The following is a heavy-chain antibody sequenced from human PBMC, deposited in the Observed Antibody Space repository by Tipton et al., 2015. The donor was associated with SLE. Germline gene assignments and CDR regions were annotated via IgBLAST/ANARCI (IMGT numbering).Heavy chain of an antibody. CDR3: ARDFLELGYYYMDV. Sequence: SLNSCTASGFTFSNYGMNWVRQAPGKGLEWVAVISYDGSNKYYADSVKGRFTISRDNSKNTLYLQMNSLRAEDTAVYYCARDFLELGYYYMDVWGKGTTVTVSS. V-gene: IGHV3-30*03. J-gene: IGHJ6*03. CDR1: GFTFSNYG. D-gene: IGHD3-3*01. CDR2: ISYDGSNK.